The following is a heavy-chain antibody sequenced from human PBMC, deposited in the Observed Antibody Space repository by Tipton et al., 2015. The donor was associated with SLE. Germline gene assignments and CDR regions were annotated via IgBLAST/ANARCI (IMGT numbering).Heavy chain of an antibody. Sequence: SLRLSCAASGFTFSSYAMSWVRQAPGKGLEWVSGISGSGVGTYYADSVKGRFTISRDNSKNTLYLQMNSLRAEDTAVYYCAKVGPRNDRLDSRGYMDVWGKGTTVTVSS. J-gene: IGHJ6*03. CDR1: GFTFSSYA. V-gene: IGHV3-23*01. D-gene: IGHD4-11*01. CDR3: AKVGPRNDRLDSRGYMDV. CDR2: ISGSGVGT.